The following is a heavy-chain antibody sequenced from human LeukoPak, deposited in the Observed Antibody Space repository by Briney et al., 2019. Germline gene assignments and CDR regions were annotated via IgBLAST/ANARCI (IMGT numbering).Heavy chain of an antibody. D-gene: IGHD2-21*02. CDR2: ISGSGGST. Sequence: GGSLRLSCAASGFTFSTYAMTWVRQAPGQGLEWVSAISGSGGSTYYADSVKGRFTISRDNSKNTLYLQMNSLRAEDTAVYYCAKGAREFTANAFDYWGQGTLVTVSS. CDR1: GFTFSTYA. CDR3: AKGAREFTANAFDY. V-gene: IGHV3-23*01. J-gene: IGHJ4*02.